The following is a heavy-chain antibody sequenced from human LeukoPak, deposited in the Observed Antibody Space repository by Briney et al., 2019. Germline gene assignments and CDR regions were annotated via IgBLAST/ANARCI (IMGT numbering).Heavy chain of an antibody. D-gene: IGHD5-12*01. CDR1: GFTFSSYA. J-gene: IGHJ4*02. CDR3: AKGGSGYVKGFDY. V-gene: IGHV3-23*01. CDR2: ISGSGGST. Sequence: PGGSLRLSCAASGFTFSSYAMSWVRQAPGKGLEWVSAISGSGGSTYYADSVKGRFTISRDNSKNTLYLQMNSLRAEDTAVHYCAKGGSGYVKGFDYWGQGTLVTVSS.